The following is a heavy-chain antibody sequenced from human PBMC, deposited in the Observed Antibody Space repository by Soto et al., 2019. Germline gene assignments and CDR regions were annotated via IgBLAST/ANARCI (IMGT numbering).Heavy chain of an antibody. Sequence: QVQLVESGGGVVPPGTSLRLSCAASGFTFSGHGMHWVRHAPGKGLEWVAVISNTGSTKYYADSVKGRLTLSRDNSKNTLSLQMSSLSSEDTAVYYCAKEGSGSRYAFDVWGQGTMVTVSS. CDR3: AKEGSGSRYAFDV. D-gene: IGHD1-26*01. J-gene: IGHJ3*01. V-gene: IGHV3-30*18. CDR1: GFTFSGHG. CDR2: ISNTGSTK.